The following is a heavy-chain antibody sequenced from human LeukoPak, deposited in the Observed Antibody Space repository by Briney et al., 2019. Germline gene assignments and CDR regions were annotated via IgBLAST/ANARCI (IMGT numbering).Heavy chain of an antibody. Sequence: SETLSLTCTVSGCSISSYYWSWIRQPAGKGLEWIGRIYTSGSTNYNPSLKSRVTMSVDTSKNQFSLKLSSVTAADTAVYYCARDVDYYDSSGYYYSWFDPWGQGTLVTVSS. CDR2: IYTSGST. CDR3: ARDVDYYDSSGYYYSWFDP. D-gene: IGHD3-22*01. CDR1: GCSISSYY. V-gene: IGHV4-4*07. J-gene: IGHJ5*02.